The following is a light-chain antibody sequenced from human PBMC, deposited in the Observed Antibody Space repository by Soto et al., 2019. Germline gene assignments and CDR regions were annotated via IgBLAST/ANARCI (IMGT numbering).Light chain of an antibody. J-gene: IGLJ2*01. Sequence: QSVLTQPPSASGTPGQIVAISCSGSSSNIGSNTVTWYQQLPGTAPKLLIYSTSQRSSGVPGRFSGSKSGASASLSISGLRSEDEADYYCAAWDDSLSGPVFGGGTKLTVL. CDR2: STS. CDR3: AAWDDSLSGPV. CDR1: SSNIGSNT. V-gene: IGLV1-44*01.